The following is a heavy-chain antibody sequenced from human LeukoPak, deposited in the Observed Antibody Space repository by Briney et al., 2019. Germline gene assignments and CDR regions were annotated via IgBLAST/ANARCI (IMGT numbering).Heavy chain of an antibody. V-gene: IGHV4-31*03. J-gene: IGHJ4*02. CDR1: GGSISSGGYY. CDR3: ARVYYYGSGSYPYYFDY. Sequence: PSQTLSLTCTVSGGSISSGGYYWSWIRQHPGKGLEWIGYIYYSGSTYYNPSLKSRVTISVDTSKNQFSLKLSSVTAADTAVYYCARVYYYGSGSYPYYFDYWGQGTLVTASS. CDR2: IYYSGST. D-gene: IGHD3-10*01.